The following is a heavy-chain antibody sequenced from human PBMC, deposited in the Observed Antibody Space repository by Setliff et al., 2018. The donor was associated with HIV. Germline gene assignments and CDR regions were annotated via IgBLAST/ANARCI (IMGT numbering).Heavy chain of an antibody. CDR3: AVRRYYDSTGYYDY. V-gene: IGHV4-39*07. Sequence: TSETLSLTCSVSGGSFNTSSYCWGWIRQPPGKGLEWIGEIYHRGSTNYNPSLKSRVTISVDKSKNQFSLKLTSVTAADTAVYYCAVRRYYDSTGYYDYWGQGTLVTVSS. CDR2: IYHRGST. J-gene: IGHJ4*02. CDR1: GGSFNTSSYC. D-gene: IGHD3-22*01.